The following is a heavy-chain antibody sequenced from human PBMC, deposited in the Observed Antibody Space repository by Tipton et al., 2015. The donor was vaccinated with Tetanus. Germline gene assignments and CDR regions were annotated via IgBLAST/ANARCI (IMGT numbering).Heavy chain of an antibody. CDR3: ARLGMEPLVDY. D-gene: IGHD7-27*01. V-gene: IGHV4-59*08. Sequence: GLVKPSETLSLTCAVYGGSFGGYYWSWIRQPPGKGLEWIGYIYYSGSTNYNPSLKSRVTISVDTSKNQFSLKLSFVTAADTAVYYCARLGMEPLVDYWGQGTLVTVSS. J-gene: IGHJ4*02. CDR2: IYYSGST. CDR1: GGSFGGYY.